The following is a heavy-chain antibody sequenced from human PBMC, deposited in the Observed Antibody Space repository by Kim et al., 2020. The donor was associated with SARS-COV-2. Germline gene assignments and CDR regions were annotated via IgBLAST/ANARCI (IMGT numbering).Heavy chain of an antibody. CDR1: GFTVSSNY. Sequence: GGSLRLSCAASGFTVSSNYMSWVRQAPGKGLEWVSVIYSGGSTYYADSVKGRFTISRDNSKNTLYLQMNSLRAEDTAVYYCARSPYYGSDPGAFDIWGQGTMVTVSS. CDR3: ARSPYYGSDPGAFDI. D-gene: IGHD3-10*01. V-gene: IGHV3-66*01. CDR2: IYSGGST. J-gene: IGHJ3*02.